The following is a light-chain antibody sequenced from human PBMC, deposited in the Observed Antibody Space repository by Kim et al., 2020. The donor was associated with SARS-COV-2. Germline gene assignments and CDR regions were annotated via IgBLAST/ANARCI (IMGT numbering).Light chain of an antibody. J-gene: IGLJ3*02. V-gene: IGLV3-1*01. Sequence: SYELTQPPSVSVSPGQTASITCSADKLGDKYACWYQQKPGQSPVVVIYQDNKRPSGIPERFSGSNSGNTATLTINGTQAMDEADYYCQAWDSSSVVVFGG. CDR2: QDN. CDR1: KLGDKY. CDR3: QAWDSSSVVV.